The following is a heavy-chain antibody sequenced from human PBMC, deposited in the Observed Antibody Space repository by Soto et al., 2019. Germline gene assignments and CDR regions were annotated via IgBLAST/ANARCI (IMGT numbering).Heavy chain of an antibody. D-gene: IGHD3-3*01. Sequence: EVQLLESGGGLVQPGGSLRLSCVASRFTLSSYAITWVRQVPGKGLDWVSTLDSSDGTTYYADSVKGRFTISRDTSRNTLYLQMDSLRVEDTAVYYCAKDRGTSTSGTLFGSWGQGILVTVSA. CDR3: AKDRGTSTSGTLFGS. J-gene: IGHJ4*02. V-gene: IGHV3-23*01. CDR1: RFTLSSYA. CDR2: LDSSDGTT.